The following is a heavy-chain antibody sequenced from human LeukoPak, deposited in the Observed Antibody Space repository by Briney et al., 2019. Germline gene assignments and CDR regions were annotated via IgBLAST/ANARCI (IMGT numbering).Heavy chain of an antibody. V-gene: IGHV4-39*01. Sequence: SETLSLTCTVSGDSISTMSYYWGWVRQPLGKGLEQIGIIFYSGTTYYNPSLKSRSTISVDTSKNQFSLKLSSVTVADTAIYYCTRLQKMSVTVDCWGQGTLVTISS. CDR1: GDSISTMSYY. J-gene: IGHJ4*02. D-gene: IGHD2-21*02. CDR2: IFYSGTT. CDR3: TRLQKMSVTVDC.